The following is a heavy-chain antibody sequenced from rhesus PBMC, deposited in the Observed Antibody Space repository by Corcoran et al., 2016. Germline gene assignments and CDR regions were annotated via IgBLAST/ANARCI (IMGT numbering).Heavy chain of an antibody. CDR1: GFIFSDYY. Sequence: EVQLVESGGGLVQPGGSLRLSCAASGFIFSDYYMHWVRQAPGKGLEWVAVISYDGSKKYYADSVKDRFTISRDNSKNMLYLQMNNLKLEDTAVYYCARASYSSGWSFGYFDLWGPGTPITISS. CDR2: ISYDGSKK. V-gene: IGHV3-54*02. D-gene: IGHD6S26*01. CDR3: ARASYSSGWSFGYFDL. J-gene: IGHJ2*01.